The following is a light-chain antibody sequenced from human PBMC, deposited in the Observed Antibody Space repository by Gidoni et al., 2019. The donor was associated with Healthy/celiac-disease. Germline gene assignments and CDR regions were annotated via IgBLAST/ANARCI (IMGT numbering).Light chain of an antibody. CDR1: QLVSSY. V-gene: IGKV3-11*01. J-gene: IGKJ2*01. CDR2: DAS. Sequence: DIVLIQSPATLSLSPGERATLSCRASQLVSSYLAWYQQKPGQAPRLLIYDASNRATGIPARFSGSGSGTDFTLTISSLEPEDFAVYYCQQRSNWPPYTFGQGTKLESK. CDR3: QQRSNWPPYT.